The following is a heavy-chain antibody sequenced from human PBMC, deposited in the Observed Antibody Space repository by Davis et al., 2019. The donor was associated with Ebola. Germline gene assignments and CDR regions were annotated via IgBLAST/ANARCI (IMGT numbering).Heavy chain of an antibody. CDR2: ISAYNGNT. Sequence: ASVKVSCKASGGTFSSYTISWVRQAPGQGLEWMGWISAYNGNTNYAQKLQGRVTMTTDTSTSTAYMELRSLRSDDTAVYYCARNAKDNFDYWGQGTLVTVSS. D-gene: IGHD2-8*01. V-gene: IGHV1-18*01. CDR3: ARNAKDNFDY. J-gene: IGHJ4*02. CDR1: GGTFSSYT.